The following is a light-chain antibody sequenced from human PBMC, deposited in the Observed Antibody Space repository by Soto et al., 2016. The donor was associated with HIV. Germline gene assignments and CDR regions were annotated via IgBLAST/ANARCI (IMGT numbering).Light chain of an antibody. Sequence: DIQMTQSPSSLSASIGDRVTITCRASQGITSDLGWYQQKPGKAPKRLIYSASSLQSGVPSRFSGSGSGTEFTLTISSLQPEDFATYYCLQHHSYPLSFGGRTGGDQT. CDR1: QGITSD. CDR3: LQHHSYPLS. V-gene: IGKV1-17*01. CDR2: SAS. J-gene: IGKJ4*01.